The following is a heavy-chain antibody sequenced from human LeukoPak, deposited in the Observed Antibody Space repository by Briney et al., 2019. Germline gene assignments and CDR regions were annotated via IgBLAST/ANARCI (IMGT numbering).Heavy chain of an antibody. J-gene: IGHJ4*02. CDR2: IYHSGST. Sequence: PSETLSLTCAVSGYSISSGYYWGWIRQPPGEGLEWIGSIYHSGSTYYNPSLKSRVTISVDTSKNQFSLKLSSVTAADTAVYYCARADRRDYDFWSGYYNPTFDYWGQGTLVTVSS. CDR3: ARADRRDYDFWSGYYNPTFDY. CDR1: GYSISSGYY. V-gene: IGHV4-38-2*01. D-gene: IGHD3-3*01.